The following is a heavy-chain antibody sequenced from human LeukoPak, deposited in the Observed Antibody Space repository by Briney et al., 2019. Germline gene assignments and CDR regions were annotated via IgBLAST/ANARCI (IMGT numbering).Heavy chain of an antibody. V-gene: IGHV4-4*07. CDR3: ARDSGTTGEVKFDP. CDR2: IYVTGST. J-gene: IGHJ5*02. D-gene: IGHD1-7*01. Sequence: SETLSLTCTVSGASISSYYWSWIRQPAGKALEWIGRIYVTGSTTYNPSLGSRVTMSLDTSKNHFSLKLRSVTAADTAVYYCARDSGTTGEVKFDPWGQGTLVTVSS. CDR1: GASISSYY.